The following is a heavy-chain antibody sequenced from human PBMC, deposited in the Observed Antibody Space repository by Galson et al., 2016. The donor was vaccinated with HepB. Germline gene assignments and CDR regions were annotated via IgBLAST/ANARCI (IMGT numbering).Heavy chain of an antibody. D-gene: IGHD6-6*01. CDR3: ATGGEYSYLAS. Sequence: SVKVSCKASGGTFSSRAFAWVRQAPGQGLEWVGGIIPMFGTPKYAQNFQGRVTITADESTSTIYIHFSSLRSEDTAKYYCATGGEYSYLASWGQGTQVTVSS. CDR1: GGTFSSRA. V-gene: IGHV1-69*13. CDR2: IIPMFGTP. J-gene: IGHJ5*02.